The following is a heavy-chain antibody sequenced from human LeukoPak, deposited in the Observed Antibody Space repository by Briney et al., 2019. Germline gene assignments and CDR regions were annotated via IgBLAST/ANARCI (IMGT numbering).Heavy chain of an antibody. CDR1: GFTFSRYA. CDR2: ISYDGSNK. D-gene: IGHD3-16*02. J-gene: IGHJ6*03. V-gene: IGHV3-30*04. CDR3: ARHPGDFTGIVKYYYMDV. Sequence: GGSLRLSCAASGFTFSRYAMNWVRQAPGKGLEWVAVISYDGSNKNYADSVKGRFTISRDNSKNTLYLQMNILRAEDTAVYYCARHPGDFTGIVKYYYMDVWGKGTTVTVSS.